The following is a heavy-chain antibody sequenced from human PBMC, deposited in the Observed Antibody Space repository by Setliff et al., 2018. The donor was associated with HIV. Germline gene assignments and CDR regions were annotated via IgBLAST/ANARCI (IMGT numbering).Heavy chain of an antibody. CDR1: GYTFTSVY. Sequence: ASVKVSCKTSGYTFTSVYMHWVRQAPGEGLEWMGLINPSGGLTDYPQKFQGRVTMTTDTSTNTIYMQLSSLTSEDTALYYCATGHYGSDSYYSIDHWGQGTLVTVSS. J-gene: IGHJ4*02. V-gene: IGHV1-46*01. CDR3: ATGHYGSDSYYSIDH. D-gene: IGHD3-10*01. CDR2: INPSGGLT.